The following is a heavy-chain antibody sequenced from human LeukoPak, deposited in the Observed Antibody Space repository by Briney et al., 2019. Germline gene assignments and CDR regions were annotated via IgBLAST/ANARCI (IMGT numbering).Heavy chain of an antibody. D-gene: IGHD6-6*01. CDR1: GFTFSSYS. Sequence: GGSLRLSCAASGFTFSSYSMYWVRQAPGKGLEWVSYIGSSSSTIYYADSVKGRFTISRDNAKNSLYLQMNSLRAEDTAVYYCARGSSHYWGQGTLVTVSS. V-gene: IGHV3-48*01. CDR3: ARGSSHY. CDR2: IGSSSSTI. J-gene: IGHJ4*02.